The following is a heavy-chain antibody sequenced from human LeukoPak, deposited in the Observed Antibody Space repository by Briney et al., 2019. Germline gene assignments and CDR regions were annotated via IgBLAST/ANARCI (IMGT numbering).Heavy chain of an antibody. J-gene: IGHJ4*02. V-gene: IGHV3-7*03. CDR1: GFTFSSYS. CDR3: ASEKLRCLSY. Sequence: GGSLRLSCAASGFTFSSYSMNWVRQVPGKGLEWVANIKQDGSEQYYVDSVKGRFTISRDNANNSLYLQMNSLRAEDTAVYYCASEKLRCLSYWGQGTLVTVSS. CDR2: IKQDGSEQ. D-gene: IGHD4-17*01.